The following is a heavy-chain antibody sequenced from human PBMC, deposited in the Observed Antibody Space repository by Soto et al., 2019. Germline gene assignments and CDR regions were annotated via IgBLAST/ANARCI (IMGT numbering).Heavy chain of an antibody. D-gene: IGHD6-13*01. CDR1: GFTFSSYA. V-gene: IGHV3-23*01. CDR3: ASRGPGTYFYD. J-gene: IGHJ4*02. Sequence: EVQLLESGGGLVQPGGSLRLSCAASGFTFSSYAIHWVRQAPGKGLECVSVISGSGGSTYYADSVKGRFTISRDNCKNTLYLQMNSLRAEDTAVYYCASRGPGTYFYDLGQGTLVTVSS. CDR2: ISGSGGST.